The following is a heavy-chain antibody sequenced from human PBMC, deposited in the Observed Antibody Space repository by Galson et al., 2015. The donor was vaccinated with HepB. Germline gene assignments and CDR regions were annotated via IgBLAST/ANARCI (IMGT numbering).Heavy chain of an antibody. D-gene: IGHD4-11*01. V-gene: IGHV3-9*01. J-gene: IGHJ4*02. Sequence: SLRLSCAASGFTFDDYAMHWVRQAPGKGLEWVSGISWNSGSIGYADSVKGRFTISRDNAKNSLYLQMNSLRAEDTALYYCTTDSPHSNGNWGQGILVTISS. CDR1: GFTFDDYA. CDR2: ISWNSGSI. CDR3: TTDSPHSNGN.